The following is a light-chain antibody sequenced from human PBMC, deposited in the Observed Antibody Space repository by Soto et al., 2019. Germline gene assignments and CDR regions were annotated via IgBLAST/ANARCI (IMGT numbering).Light chain of an antibody. J-gene: IGKJ1*01. CDR3: QQYDSFSVT. V-gene: IGKV1-5*01. CDR1: QSISSY. CDR2: DAS. Sequence: DIQMTQSPSSLSASVGDRVTITCRASQSISSYLNWYQQKPGKAPKLLIYDASALKRGVPPRFSGSGSGTEFTLTISSLQPDDFATYYCQQYDSFSVTFGQGTKVDIK.